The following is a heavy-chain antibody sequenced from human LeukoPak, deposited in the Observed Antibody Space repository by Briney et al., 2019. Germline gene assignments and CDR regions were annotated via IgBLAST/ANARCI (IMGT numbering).Heavy chain of an antibody. CDR1: GFTVNTKY. J-gene: IGHJ4*02. D-gene: IGHD1-26*01. Sequence: GGSLRLSCAASGFTVNTKYMSWVRQAPGKGLDWVSVIFNSGSPYYGDSVKGRFTISRDNSKNTLYLLMNSLRAEDTAVYYCAKLVGAFFPFDYWGQGTLVTVSS. V-gene: IGHV3-53*01. CDR3: AKLVGAFFPFDY. CDR2: IFNSGSP.